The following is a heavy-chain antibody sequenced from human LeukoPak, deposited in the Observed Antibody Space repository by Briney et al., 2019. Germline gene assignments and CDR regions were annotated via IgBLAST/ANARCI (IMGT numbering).Heavy chain of an antibody. Sequence: GSLRLSCAASGFTFSSYWMHWVRQAPGKGLEWVAVISYDGNNKYYADSVKSRFTISRDNSKNTLYLQMNSLTAEDTAVYYCAKEGYYGSGSFPDYWGQGTLVTVSS. CDR2: ISYDGNNK. CDR1: GFTFSSYW. CDR3: AKEGYYGSGSFPDY. D-gene: IGHD3-10*01. J-gene: IGHJ4*02. V-gene: IGHV3-30*18.